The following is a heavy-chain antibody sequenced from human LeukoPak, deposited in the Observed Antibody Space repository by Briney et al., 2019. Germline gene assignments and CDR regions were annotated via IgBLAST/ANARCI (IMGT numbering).Heavy chain of an antibody. CDR1: GYSISSGYY. CDR3: ARDLLLWFGELGGDYMDV. D-gene: IGHD3-10*01. Sequence: SETLSLTCAVSGYSISSGYYWGWIRQPPGKGLEWIGSIYYSGSTYYNPSLKSRVTISVDTSKNQFSLKLSSVTAADTAVYYCARDLLLWFGELGGDYMDVWGKGTTVTVSS. CDR2: IYYSGST. J-gene: IGHJ6*03. V-gene: IGHV4-38-2*02.